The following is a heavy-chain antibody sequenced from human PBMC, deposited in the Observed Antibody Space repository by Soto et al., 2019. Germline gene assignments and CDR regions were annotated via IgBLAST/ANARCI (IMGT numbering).Heavy chain of an antibody. D-gene: IGHD1-20*01. CDR1: GYTFTSYA. CDR3: ERGITLPTPLDY. CDR2: INAGNGNT. J-gene: IGHJ4*02. Sequence: ASVKVSCKASGYTFTSYAMHWVRQAPGQRLEWMGWINAGNGNTKYSQKFQGRVTITRDTSASTAYMGLSSLRSEDTAVYYCERGITLPTPLDYCGQVTLVPVSS. V-gene: IGHV1-3*01.